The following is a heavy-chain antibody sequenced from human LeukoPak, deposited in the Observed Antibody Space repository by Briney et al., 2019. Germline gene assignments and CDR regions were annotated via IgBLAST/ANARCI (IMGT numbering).Heavy chain of an antibody. D-gene: IGHD3-22*01. Sequence: GGSLRLSCAASGFTFSSYAMTWVRQGPGKGLEWVSAIIGSGGKTYYADSVKGRFTISRDNSKNTLYLQMNSLRAEDTAVYYCAKDWGYYYDSSGYFDYWGQGTLVTVSS. CDR2: IIGSGGKT. V-gene: IGHV3-23*01. CDR3: AKDWGYYYDSSGYFDY. CDR1: GFTFSSYA. J-gene: IGHJ4*02.